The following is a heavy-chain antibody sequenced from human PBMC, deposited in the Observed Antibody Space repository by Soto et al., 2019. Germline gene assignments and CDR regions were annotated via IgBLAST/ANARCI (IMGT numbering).Heavy chain of an antibody. D-gene: IGHD5-18*01. J-gene: IGHJ6*02. V-gene: IGHV1-69*13. CDR3: ARGRGYSYGYGHYYYGMDV. Sequence: SVKFSCKASGGTFSSYAISWVRQAPGQGLEWMGGIIPIFGTANYAQKFQGRVTITADESTSTAYMELSSLRSEDTAVYYCARGRGYSYGYGHYYYGMDVWGQGTTVTVSS. CDR2: IIPIFGTA. CDR1: GGTFSSYA.